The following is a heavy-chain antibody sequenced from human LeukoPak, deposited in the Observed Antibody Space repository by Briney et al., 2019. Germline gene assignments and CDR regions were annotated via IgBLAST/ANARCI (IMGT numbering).Heavy chain of an antibody. CDR2: INPNSGGT. J-gene: IGHJ4*02. D-gene: IGHD6-19*01. V-gene: IGHV1-2*02. CDR3: ARDRNGGWSRFDY. Sequence: ASVKVSCKASGYTFTGYYVHWVRQAPGQGLEWMGWINPNSGGTNYAQKFQGRVTMTRDTSISTAYMELSRLRSDDTAVYYCARDRNGGWSRFDYWGQGTLVTVSS. CDR1: GYTFTGYY.